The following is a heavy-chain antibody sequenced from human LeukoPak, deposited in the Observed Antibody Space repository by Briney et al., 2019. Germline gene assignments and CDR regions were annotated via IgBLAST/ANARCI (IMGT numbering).Heavy chain of an antibody. CDR3: ARTERYCSGGSCYSWFDP. J-gene: IGHJ5*02. D-gene: IGHD2-15*01. CDR1: GYSFTSYW. CDR2: IYPGGSDT. V-gene: IGHV5-51*01. Sequence: GESLKISCKGSGYSFTSYWIGWVRQMPGKGLEWMGIIYPGGSDTRYSPSFQGQVTISDDKSISTAYLQWSSLKASDTAMYYCARTERYCSGGSCYSWFDPWGQGTLVSVSS.